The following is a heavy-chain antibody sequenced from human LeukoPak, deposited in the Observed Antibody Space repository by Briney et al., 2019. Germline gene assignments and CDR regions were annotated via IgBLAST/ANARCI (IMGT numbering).Heavy chain of an antibody. CDR2: ISSGASII. D-gene: IGHD2-8*01. CDR3: ARVTAPGVIDY. J-gene: IGHJ4*02. Sequence: PGGSLRLSCAASGFTFSSYEMNWVRQAPGKGLEWLSYISSGASIIYYADSVKGRFTISRDNAKNSLYLQMNSLRAEDTAVYYCARVTAPGVIDYWGQGTLVTVSS. CDR1: GFTFSSYE. V-gene: IGHV3-48*03.